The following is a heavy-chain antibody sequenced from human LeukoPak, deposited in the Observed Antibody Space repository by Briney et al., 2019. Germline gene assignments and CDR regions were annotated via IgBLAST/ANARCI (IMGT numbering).Heavy chain of an antibody. J-gene: IGHJ4*02. D-gene: IGHD6-6*01. CDR3: ARVYSSSSEGGDY. V-gene: IGHV3-21*01. CDR2: ISSSSSYI. CDR1: GFTFSSYA. Sequence: PGGSLRLSCAASGFTFSSYAMSWVRQAPGKGLEWVSSISSSSSYIYYADSVKGRFTISRDNAKNSLYLQMNSLRAEDTAVYYCARVYSSSSEGGDYWGQGTLVTVSS.